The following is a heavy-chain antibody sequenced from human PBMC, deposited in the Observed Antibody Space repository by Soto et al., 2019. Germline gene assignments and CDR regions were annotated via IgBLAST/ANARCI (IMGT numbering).Heavy chain of an antibody. CDR3: ARISETSCPTCYYYYGMDV. CDR2: IIPIFGTA. Sequence: QVQLVQSGAEVKKPGSSVKVSCKASGGTFSSSAISWVRQAPGQGLEWMGGIIPIFGTANYAQKFQGRVTITADESTSTAYMELSSLRSEDTAVYYCARISETSCPTCYYYYGMDVWGQGTTVTVSS. J-gene: IGHJ6*02. V-gene: IGHV1-69*01. CDR1: GGTFSSSA. D-gene: IGHD2-2*01.